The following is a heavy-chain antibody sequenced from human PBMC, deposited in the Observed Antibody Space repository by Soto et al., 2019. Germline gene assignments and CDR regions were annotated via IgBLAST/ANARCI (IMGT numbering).Heavy chain of an antibody. V-gene: IGHV4-34*01. CDR3: ARGRTHRWVRGVIKPYYYYGIDV. D-gene: IGHD3-10*01. CDR1: GGSFSGYY. J-gene: IGHJ6*02. Sequence: SSETLSLTCAVYGGSFSGYYWSWIRQPPGKGLEWIGEINHSGSTNYNPSLKSRVTISVDTSKNQFSLKLSSVTAADTAVYYCARGRTHRWVRGVIKPYYYYGIDVWGQGTTVTVSS. CDR2: INHSGST.